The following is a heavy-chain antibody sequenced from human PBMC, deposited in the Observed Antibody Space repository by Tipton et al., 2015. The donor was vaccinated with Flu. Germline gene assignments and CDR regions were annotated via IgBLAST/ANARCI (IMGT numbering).Heavy chain of an antibody. CDR3: ARSYYYDSSGPPRAFDI. D-gene: IGHD3-22*01. Sequence: TLSLTCTVSGASLSSSSYYWDWIRQPAGKGLEWIGHISTSGRTNYNPSLKSREVTVSLDMSKNQFSLKLSSVNAADTALYYSARSYYYDSSGPPRAFDIWGQGTMVTGSS. CDR1: GASLSSSSYY. CDR2: ISTSGRT. V-gene: IGHV4-61*09. J-gene: IGHJ3*02.